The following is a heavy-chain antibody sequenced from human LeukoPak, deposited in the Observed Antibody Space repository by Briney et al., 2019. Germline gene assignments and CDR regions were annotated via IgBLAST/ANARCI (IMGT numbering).Heavy chain of an antibody. Sequence: GGSLRLPCAASGFTFSSYAMHRVRQAPGKGLEYVSAISSNGGSTYYANSVKGRFTISRDNSKNTLYLQMGSLRAEDMAVYYCARVLGEMATIYYYYYMDVWGKGTTVTVSS. V-gene: IGHV3-64*01. CDR3: ARVLGEMATIYYYYYMDV. CDR1: GFTFSSYA. CDR2: ISSNGGST. D-gene: IGHD5-24*01. J-gene: IGHJ6*03.